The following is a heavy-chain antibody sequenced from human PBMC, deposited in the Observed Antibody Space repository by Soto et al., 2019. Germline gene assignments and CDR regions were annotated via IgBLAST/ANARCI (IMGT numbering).Heavy chain of an antibody. V-gene: IGHV4-30-4*01. CDR3: ARLYTGYEAFDY. D-gene: IGHD5-12*01. CDR2: IYYSGST. J-gene: IGHJ4*02. CDR1: GRSINSGDYY. Sequence: PSETLSLTCSVSGRSINSGDYYWSWIRQSPGKGLEWIGYIYYSGSTYYNPSLKSRSTISIDTSKNQFFLDVDSVTAADTAVYYCARLYTGYEAFDYWGQGTLVTVS.